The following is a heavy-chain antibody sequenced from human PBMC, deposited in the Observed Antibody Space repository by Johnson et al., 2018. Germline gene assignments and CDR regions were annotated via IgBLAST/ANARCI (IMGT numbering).Heavy chain of an antibody. CDR3: AKEGWSATICYARRLFNCYYYMDV. D-gene: IGHD3-3*01. CDR2: ITYDGHDK. CDR1: GFTLSEYG. J-gene: IGHJ6*03. V-gene: IGHV3-30*18. Sequence: QVQLVQSGGGVVQPGRSLRLSCAASGFTLSEYGMHWVRQAPGKGLEWVAFITYDGHDKYSADYVKGRFTVFQDNSRNTLYLQMNSRRAEDTAMYYCAKEGWSATICYARRLFNCYYYMDVWGKGTTGTVS.